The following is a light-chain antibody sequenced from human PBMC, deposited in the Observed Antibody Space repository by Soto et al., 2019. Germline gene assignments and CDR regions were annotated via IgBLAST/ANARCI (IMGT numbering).Light chain of an antibody. J-gene: IGKJ2*01. V-gene: IGKV3-20*01. CDR2: DAS. CDR3: QQYVASPYT. Sequence: DIVLTQSPGTLSLSPGERATLSCGASQSINSRSLAWYQQKPGQAPRLLIYDASSSATGIPDRFSASGSGTDFTLTISSLEPEDFAVYYCQQYVASPYTFGQGTKV. CDR1: QSINSRS.